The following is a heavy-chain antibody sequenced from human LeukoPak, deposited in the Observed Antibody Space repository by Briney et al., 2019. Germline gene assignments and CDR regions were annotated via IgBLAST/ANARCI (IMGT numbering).Heavy chain of an antibody. J-gene: IGHJ4*02. CDR2: IYYSGST. CDR1: GGSISSYY. Sequence: PSETLSLTCTVSGGSISSYYWSWIRQPPGKGLEWIGYIYYSGSTNYNPSLKSRVTISVDTSKNQFSLKLSSVTAADTAVYYCARGLKRFGVGASTPNDYWGQGTLVTVSS. D-gene: IGHD3-10*01. CDR3: ARGLKRFGVGASTPNDY. V-gene: IGHV4-59*01.